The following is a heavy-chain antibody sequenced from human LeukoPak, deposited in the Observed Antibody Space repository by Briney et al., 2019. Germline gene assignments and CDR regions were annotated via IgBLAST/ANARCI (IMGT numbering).Heavy chain of an antibody. D-gene: IGHD5-18*01. V-gene: IGHV1-69*13. Sequence: SVKVSCKASGGTFSSYAISWVRQAPGQGLEWMGGIIPIFGTANYAQKFQGRVTITADESTSTAYMELRSLRSDDTAVYYCARGYSCGSDYYYGMDVWGQGTTVTVSS. J-gene: IGHJ6*02. CDR2: IIPIFGTA. CDR3: ARGYSCGSDYYYGMDV. CDR1: GGTFSSYA.